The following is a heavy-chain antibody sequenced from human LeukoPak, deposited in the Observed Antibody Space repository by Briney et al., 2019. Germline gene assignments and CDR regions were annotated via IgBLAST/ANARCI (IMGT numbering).Heavy chain of an antibody. CDR3: ARGSEY. CDR1: GFTFSRYW. CDR2: INGDGTST. V-gene: IGHV3-74*01. J-gene: IGHJ4*02. Sequence: GGSLRLSCAASGFTFSRYWMNWVRQAPGKGLVWVSRINGDGTSTSYADSMKGRFTISRDNAKNTLYLQMNSLRAEDTALYYCARGSEYWGQGTLVTVSS. D-gene: IGHD1-14*01.